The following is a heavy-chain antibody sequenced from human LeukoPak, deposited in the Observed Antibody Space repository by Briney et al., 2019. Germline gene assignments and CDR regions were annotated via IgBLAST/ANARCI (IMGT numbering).Heavy chain of an antibody. D-gene: IGHD1-26*01. J-gene: IGHJ4*02. V-gene: IGHV3-11*04. CDR3: ARDQATVGATGDFDY. CDR2: ISSSGSTI. CDR1: GFTFSDYY. Sequence: GGSLRLSCAASGFTFSDYYMSWIRQAPGKGLGWVSYISSSGSTIYYADSVKGRFTISRDNAKNSLYLQMNSLRAEDTAVYYCARDQATVGATGDFDYWGQGTLVTVSS.